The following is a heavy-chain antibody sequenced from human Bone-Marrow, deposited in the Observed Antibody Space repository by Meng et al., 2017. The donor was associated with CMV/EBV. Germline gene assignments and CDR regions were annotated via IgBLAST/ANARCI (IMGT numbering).Heavy chain of an antibody. CDR3: AKDNLDWGLEIGYCSSTSCATFDY. J-gene: IGHJ4*02. CDR1: GFNFSSYA. CDR2: ISYDGSNK. D-gene: IGHD2-2*01. V-gene: IGHV3-30*04. Sequence: GESLKISCAASGFNFSSYAMHWVRQAPGKGLEWVAVISYDGSNKYYADSVKGRFTISRDNSKNTLYLQMNSLRAEDTAVYYCAKDNLDWGLEIGYCSSTSCATFDYWGQGTLVTVSS.